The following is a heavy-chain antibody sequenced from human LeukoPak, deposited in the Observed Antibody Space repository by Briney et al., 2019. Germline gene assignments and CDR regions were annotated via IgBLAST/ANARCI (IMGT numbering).Heavy chain of an antibody. CDR3: ARERYSGSVYFDY. CDR2: IYYSGST. V-gene: IGHV4-59*01. CDR1: GDSISSYY. J-gene: IGHJ4*02. Sequence: SETLSLTCTVSGDSISSYYWSWIRQPPGKGLEWIGYIYYSGSTNYNPSLKSRVTISVDTSKNQFSLKLSSVTAADTAVYYCARERYSGSVYFDYWGQGTLVTVSS. D-gene: IGHD1-26*01.